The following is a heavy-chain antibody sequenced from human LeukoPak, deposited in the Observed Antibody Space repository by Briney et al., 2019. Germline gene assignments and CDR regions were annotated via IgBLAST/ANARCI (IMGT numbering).Heavy chain of an antibody. J-gene: IGHJ4*02. CDR1: GFTFGDYA. V-gene: IGHV3-48*03. Sequence: GGSLRLSCTASGFTFGDYAMSWVRQAPGKGLEWVSYISSSGSTIYYADSVKGRFTISRDNAKNSLYLQMNSLRAEDTAVYYCARVAWEGHYYDRMGYWGQGTLVTVSS. D-gene: IGHD3-22*01. CDR2: ISSSGSTI. CDR3: ARVAWEGHYYDRMGY.